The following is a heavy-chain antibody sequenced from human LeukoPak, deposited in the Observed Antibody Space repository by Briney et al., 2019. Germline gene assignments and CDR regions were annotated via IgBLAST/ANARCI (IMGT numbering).Heavy chain of an antibody. D-gene: IGHD3-3*01. J-gene: IGHJ6*03. V-gene: IGHV3-21*01. CDR1: GFTFSSYS. Sequence: GGSLRLSCAASGFTFSSYSMNWVRQAPGKGLEWVSSISSSSSYIYYADSVKGRFTISRDNAKNSLYLQMNSLKAEDTAVYYCARANYDFWSGYYNYYYYYMDVWAKGTTVTVSS. CDR3: ARANYDFWSGYYNYYYYYMDV. CDR2: ISSSSSYI.